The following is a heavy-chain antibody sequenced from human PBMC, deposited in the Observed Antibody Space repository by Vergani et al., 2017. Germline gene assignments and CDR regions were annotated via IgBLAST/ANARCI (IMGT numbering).Heavy chain of an antibody. CDR2: IWYDGSNK. D-gene: IGHD4-11*01. V-gene: IGHV3-33*08. CDR3: ARGANDYLNDY. J-gene: IGHJ4*02. Sequence: QVQLVESGGGVVQPGRSLRLSCAASGFTFSSYGMHWVRQAPGKGLEWVAVIWYDGSNKYYADSVKGRFTISRDNSKNTLYLQMNSLRAEDTAVYYCARGANDYLNDYGGQGTLVTVSA. CDR1: GFTFSSYG.